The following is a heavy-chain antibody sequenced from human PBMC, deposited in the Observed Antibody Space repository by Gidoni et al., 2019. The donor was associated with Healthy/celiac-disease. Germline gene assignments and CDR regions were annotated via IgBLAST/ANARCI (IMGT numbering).Heavy chain of an antibody. D-gene: IGHD2-2*01. CDR1: GGFISSYY. CDR3: ASGQPHAFDF. V-gene: IGHV4-59*01. Sequence: QVQLQESGPGLVKPLETLSLTCTVSGGFISSYYWSWIRQPPGKGLEWIGYSYYSGSTKYNPSLKSRVTISVDTSKNQFSLKLSSVTAADTAVYYCASGQPHAFDFWGQGTMVTVSS. J-gene: IGHJ3*01. CDR2: SYYSGST.